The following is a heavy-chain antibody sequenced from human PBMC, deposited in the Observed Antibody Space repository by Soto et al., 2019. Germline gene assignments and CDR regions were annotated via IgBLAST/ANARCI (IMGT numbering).Heavy chain of an antibody. CDR3: ARQIPLSSGWYYYYFDY. V-gene: IGHV1-69*12. CDR1: GGTFSSYA. D-gene: IGHD6-19*01. CDR2: IIPIFGTA. J-gene: IGHJ4*02. Sequence: QVQLVQSGAEVKKPGSSVKVSCKASGGTFSSYAISWVRQAPGQGLEWMGGIIPIFGTANYAQKFQGRVTITADETTSTAYMELSSLRSEDTAVYYCARQIPLSSGWYYYYFDYWGQGTLVTVSS.